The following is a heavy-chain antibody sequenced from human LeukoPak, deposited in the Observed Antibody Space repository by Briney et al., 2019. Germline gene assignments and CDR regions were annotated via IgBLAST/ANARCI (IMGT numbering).Heavy chain of an antibody. CDR2: IYPGDSDT. V-gene: IGHV5-51*01. CDR3: ARQAGAYSSGWYYFDY. Sequence: GESLKISCQGSGYSFTSYWIGWVRQMPGKGLEWMGIIYPGDSDTRYSPSFQGQVTISADKSISTAYLQWSSLKASDTAMYYCARQAGAYSSGWYYFDYWGQGTLVTVSS. J-gene: IGHJ4*02. D-gene: IGHD6-19*01. CDR1: GYSFTSYW.